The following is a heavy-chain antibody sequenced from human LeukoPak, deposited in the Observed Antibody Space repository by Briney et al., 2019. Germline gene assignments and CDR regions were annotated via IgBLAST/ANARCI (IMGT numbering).Heavy chain of an antibody. Sequence: PSETLSLTCAVYGGSFSGYYWSWIRQPPGKGLEWIGEINHSGSTNYSPSLKSRVTISVDTSKNQFSLKLSSVTAADTAVYYCARGPGYDYVWGSYRYTVPFDYWGQGTLVTVSS. CDR2: INHSGST. V-gene: IGHV4-34*01. CDR3: ARGPGYDYVWGSYRYTVPFDY. CDR1: GGSFSGYY. D-gene: IGHD3-16*02. J-gene: IGHJ4*02.